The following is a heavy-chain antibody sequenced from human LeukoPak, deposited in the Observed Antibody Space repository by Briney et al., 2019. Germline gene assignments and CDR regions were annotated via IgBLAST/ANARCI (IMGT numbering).Heavy chain of an antibody. CDR2: IYYSGTT. V-gene: IGHV4-39*01. D-gene: IGHD3-3*01. Sequence: KPSDTLSLTCTVFGGSISSSSYSWGWIRQPPGKGLEWIGSIYYSGTTYYNPSLKSRVTISVDTSKIQFSLKLSSVAATDTAVYFCARLRFDFWSGYTHPYFDYWGQGTLVTVSS. CDR1: GGSISSSSYS. J-gene: IGHJ4*02. CDR3: ARLRFDFWSGYTHPYFDY.